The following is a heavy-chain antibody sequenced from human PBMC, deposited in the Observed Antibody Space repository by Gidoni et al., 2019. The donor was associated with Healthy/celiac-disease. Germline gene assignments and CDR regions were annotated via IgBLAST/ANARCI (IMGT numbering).Heavy chain of an antibody. D-gene: IGHD3-10*01. CDR2: IDWDVDK. CDR3: ARIPYGSGSAFDY. V-gene: IGHV2-70*01. J-gene: IGHJ4*02. Sequence: QVTLRESGPALVKPTQTLTLTCTFSGFSLSTSGMCVSWIRQPPGKALEWLALIDWDVDKYYSTSLKTRLTSAKDTSKNQVVLTMTNMDPMDTATYDCARIPYGSGSAFDYWGQGTLVTVSS. CDR1: GFSLSTSGMC.